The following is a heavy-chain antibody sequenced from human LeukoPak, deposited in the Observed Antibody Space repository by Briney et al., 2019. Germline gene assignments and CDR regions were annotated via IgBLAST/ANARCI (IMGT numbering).Heavy chain of an antibody. CDR2: IYYSGST. J-gene: IGHJ2*01. V-gene: IGHV4-59*01. CDR3: ARDPRDDSSGYYYGWYFDL. D-gene: IGHD3-22*01. Sequence: PSETLSLTCTVSGGSISSYYWSWIRQPPGKGLEWIGYIYYSGSTNYNPSLKSRVTISVDTSKNQFSLKLSSVTAADTAVYYCARDPRDDSSGYYYGWYFDLWGRGTPVTVSS. CDR1: GGSISSYY.